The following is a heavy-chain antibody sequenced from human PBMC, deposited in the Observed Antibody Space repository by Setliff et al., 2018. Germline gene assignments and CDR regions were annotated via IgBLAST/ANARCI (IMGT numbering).Heavy chain of an antibody. CDR3: ARNKADDKSGADTFDM. CDR2: IQNGATT. J-gene: IGHJ3*02. D-gene: IGHD3-22*01. CDR1: GDSIRSYF. V-gene: IGHV4-59*12. Sequence: PSETLSLTCIVSGDSIRSYFWSWIRQPPGKGLEWIGYIQNGATTKYNPSLGSRISMSMDTSKNQLFLKLSSVTAADTAVYYCARNKADDKSGADTFDMWGQGTMVTVSS.